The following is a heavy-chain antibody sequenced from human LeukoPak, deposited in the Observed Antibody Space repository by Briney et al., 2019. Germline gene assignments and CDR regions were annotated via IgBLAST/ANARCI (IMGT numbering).Heavy chain of an antibody. CDR1: GYTFTSYG. D-gene: IGHD3-10*01. J-gene: IGHJ4*02. Sequence: ASVEVSCKASGYTFTSYGISWVRQAPGQGLEWMGWISAYNGNTNYAQKLQGRVTMTTDTSTSTAYMELRSLRSDDTAVYYCASSPTANYYGSGSYYQPDYWGQGTLVTVSS. CDR2: ISAYNGNT. V-gene: IGHV1-18*01. CDR3: ASSPTANYYGSGSYYQPDY.